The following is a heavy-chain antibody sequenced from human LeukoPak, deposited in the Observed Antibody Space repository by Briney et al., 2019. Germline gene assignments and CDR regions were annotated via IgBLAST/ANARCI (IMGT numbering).Heavy chain of an antibody. Sequence: GGSLRLSCAASGFTFSSYAMSWVRQAPEKGLEWVSIITSAATTYYADSVKGRFTISRDNSKNTLYLQMNSLRAEDTAVYYCAKKKGSSSYYFDYWGQGALVTVSS. J-gene: IGHJ4*02. D-gene: IGHD6-6*01. V-gene: IGHV3-23*01. CDR1: GFTFSSYA. CDR2: ITSAATT. CDR3: AKKKGSSSYYFDY.